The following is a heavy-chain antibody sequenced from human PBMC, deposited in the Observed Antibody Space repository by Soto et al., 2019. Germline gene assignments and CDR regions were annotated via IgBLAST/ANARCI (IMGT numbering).Heavy chain of an antibody. Sequence: GGSLRLSCAASGFTVSSNYMSWVRQAPGKGLEWVSVIYSGGSTYYADSVKGRFTISRHNSKNTLYLQMISLRAEDTAVDYCARGLRGYSYGYFDYWGQGTLVTVSS. CDR2: IYSGGST. J-gene: IGHJ4*02. CDR1: GFTVSSNY. CDR3: ARGLRGYSYGYFDY. D-gene: IGHD5-18*01. V-gene: IGHV3-66*01.